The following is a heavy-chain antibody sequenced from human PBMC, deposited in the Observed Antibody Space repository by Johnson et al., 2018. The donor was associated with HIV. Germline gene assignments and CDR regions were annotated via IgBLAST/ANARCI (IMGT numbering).Heavy chain of an antibody. V-gene: IGHV3-20*04. CDR3: ARWSTEGSDAFDI. CDR2: IYSGGST. D-gene: IGHD1-26*01. J-gene: IGHJ3*02. CDR1: GFTFDDYG. Sequence: EQLVESGGGVVRPGGSLRLSCAVSGFTFDDYGMSWVREVPGRGLEWVSVIYSGGSTYYADSVKGRFTISRDNSKNSLYLQMNSLRAEDTALYYCARWSTEGSDAFDIWGQGTMVTVSS.